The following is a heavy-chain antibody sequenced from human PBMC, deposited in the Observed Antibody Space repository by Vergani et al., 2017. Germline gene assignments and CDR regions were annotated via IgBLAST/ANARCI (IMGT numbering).Heavy chain of an antibody. Sequence: EVQLVESGGGVVRPGGSLRLSCAASGFTFDDYGMSWVRQAPGKGLEWVSGINWNGGSTGYADSVKGRFTISRDNAKNSLYLQMNSLRAEDTALYYCARDLRKGVRRYYYDSSGYYYWGQGTLVIVSS. CDR1: GFTFDDYG. CDR2: INWNGGST. CDR3: ARDLRKGVRRYYYDSSGYYY. D-gene: IGHD3-22*01. V-gene: IGHV3-20*04. J-gene: IGHJ4*02.